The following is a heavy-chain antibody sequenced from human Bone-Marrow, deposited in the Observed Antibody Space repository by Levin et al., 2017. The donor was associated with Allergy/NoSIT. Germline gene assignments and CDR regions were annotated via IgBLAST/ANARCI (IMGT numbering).Heavy chain of an antibody. CDR3: ARGHGGTNYDFWSGYLDY. Sequence: GGSLRLSCAASGFTFSSYWMHWVRQAPGKGLVWVSRINSDGSSTSYADSVKGRFTISRDNAKNTLYLQMNSLRAEDTAVYYCARGHGGTNYDFWSGYLDYWGQGTLVTVSS. CDR2: INSDGSST. J-gene: IGHJ4*02. V-gene: IGHV3-74*01. CDR1: GFTFSSYW. D-gene: IGHD3-3*01.